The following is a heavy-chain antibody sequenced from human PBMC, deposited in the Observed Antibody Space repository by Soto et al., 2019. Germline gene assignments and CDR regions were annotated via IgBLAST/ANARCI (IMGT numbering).Heavy chain of an antibody. Sequence: QMQLVQSGPEVKKPGTSVKVSCKASGFTFTSPAMQWVRQARGQRLEWIGWIVVGSGNTNYAQKFQERVTITRDMSTSTADMERSSLSSEDTAVYYCAAAYAHDGRAFDIWGQGTMLTVSS. CDR2: IVVGSGNT. J-gene: IGHJ3*02. CDR1: GFTFTSPA. D-gene: IGHD1-1*01. V-gene: IGHV1-58*02. CDR3: AAAYAHDGRAFDI.